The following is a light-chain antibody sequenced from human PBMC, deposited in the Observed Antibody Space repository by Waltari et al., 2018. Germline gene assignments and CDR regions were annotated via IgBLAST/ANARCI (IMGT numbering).Light chain of an antibody. J-gene: IGKJ4*01. CDR3: QQSHTTPRFS. CDR1: QSIDKNY. CDR2: CAS. V-gene: IGKV1-39*01. Sequence: DIQMTQSPSSLSASVGDRVTITCRASQSIDKNYLGWYQQKPGKAPKLLIYCASTLQSGVPSRVSGSGSGTDFTLTISSLQPEDFATYYCQQSHTTPRFSFGGGTKVDIK.